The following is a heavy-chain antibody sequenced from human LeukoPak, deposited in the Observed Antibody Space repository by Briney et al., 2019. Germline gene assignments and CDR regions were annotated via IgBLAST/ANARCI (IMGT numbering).Heavy chain of an antibody. J-gene: IGHJ4*02. CDR1: GGSFSGYY. CDR3: ARGDYGDYVGY. D-gene: IGHD4-17*01. V-gene: IGHV4-34*01. Sequence: KPSETLSLTCAVYGGSFSGYYWSWIRQPPGKGLEWIGEINHSGSTNYNPSLKSRVTISVDTSKSQFSLKLSSVTAADTAVYYCARGDYGDYVGYWGQGTLVTVSS. CDR2: INHSGST.